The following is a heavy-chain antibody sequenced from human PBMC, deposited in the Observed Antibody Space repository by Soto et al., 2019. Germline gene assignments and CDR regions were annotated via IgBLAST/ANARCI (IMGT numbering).Heavy chain of an antibody. CDR1: GYSFTSYW. CDR2: IYPGDSDT. J-gene: IGHJ3*02. D-gene: IGHD6-19*01. CDR3: ASPGIAVAGRRSNDAFDI. Sequence: PGESLKISCKGSGYSFTSYWIGWVRQMPGKGLEWMGIIYPGDSDTRYSPSFQGQVTISADKSISTAYLQWSSLKASDTAMYYCASPGIAVAGRRSNDAFDIWGQVTMVTASS. V-gene: IGHV5-51*01.